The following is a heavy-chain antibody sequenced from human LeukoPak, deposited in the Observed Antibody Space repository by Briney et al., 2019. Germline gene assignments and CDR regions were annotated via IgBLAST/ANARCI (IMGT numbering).Heavy chain of an antibody. CDR1: GFTFSSYS. D-gene: IGHD5-12*01. V-gene: IGHV3-21*06. CDR2: ISGSSYYI. Sequence: GSLRLSCAASGFTFSSYSMNWVRQAPGKGLEWVSSISGSSYYIYYADSVKGRFTISRDNAKNSLYLQMNTLRVEDTAVYYCAQGGATISDYWGQGTLVTVSS. J-gene: IGHJ4*02. CDR3: AQGGATISDY.